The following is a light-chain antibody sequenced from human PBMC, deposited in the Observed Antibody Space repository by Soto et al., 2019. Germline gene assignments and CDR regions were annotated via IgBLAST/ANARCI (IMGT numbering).Light chain of an antibody. V-gene: IGKV3-20*01. CDR1: QSVSSSY. J-gene: IGKJ4*01. CDR2: GAS. Sequence: ESVLTQSPGTLSLSPGERATLSCRASQSVSSSYLAWYQQKPGQAPRLLIYGASSRATGIPDRFSGSGSGADFTFTITRLEPEDFAVYYCQQYGSSLTSGGGTRWIS. CDR3: QQYGSSLT.